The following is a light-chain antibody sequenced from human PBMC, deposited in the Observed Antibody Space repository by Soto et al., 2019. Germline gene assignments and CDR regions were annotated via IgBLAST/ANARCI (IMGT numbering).Light chain of an antibody. CDR1: SSDVGGYNY. CDR2: DVS. Sequence: QPVLTQPASVSGSPGQSITISCTGTSSDVGGYNYVSWYQQYPGKAPKLMIYDVSYRPSGVSNRFSGSKSGNTASLTISGLQAEDEADYYCSSYTSISSPLYVFGTGTKVTVL. V-gene: IGLV2-14*01. J-gene: IGLJ1*01. CDR3: SSYTSISSPLYV.